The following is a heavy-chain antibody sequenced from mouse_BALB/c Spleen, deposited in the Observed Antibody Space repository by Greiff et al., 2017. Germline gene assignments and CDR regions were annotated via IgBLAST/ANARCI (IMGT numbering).Heavy chain of an antibody. CDR1: GYTFSSYW. CDR2: ILPGSGST. V-gene: IGHV1-9*01. J-gene: IGHJ2*01. Sequence: QVQLQQSGAELMKPGASVKISCKATGYTFSSYWIKWVKQRPGHGLEWIGEILPGSGSTNYNEKFKGKATFTADTSSNTAYMQLSRLTSEDSAVYYCARTLGGYSAFDYWGQGTTLTVSS. D-gene: IGHD2-3*01. CDR3: ARTLGGYSAFDY.